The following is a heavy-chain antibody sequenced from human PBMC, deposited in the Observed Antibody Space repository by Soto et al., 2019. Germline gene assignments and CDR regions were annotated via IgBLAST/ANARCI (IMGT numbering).Heavy chain of an antibody. CDR2: TRNKANSYTT. D-gene: IGHD4-17*01. Sequence: GGSLRLSCAASGFTFSDHYMDWVRQAPGKGLEWVGRTRNKANSYTTEYAASVKGRFTISRDDSKNSLYLQMNSLKTEDTAVYYCARRPTVTTSRGPYYFDYWGQGTLVTVSS. V-gene: IGHV3-72*01. CDR1: GFTFSDHY. CDR3: ARRPTVTTSRGPYYFDY. J-gene: IGHJ4*02.